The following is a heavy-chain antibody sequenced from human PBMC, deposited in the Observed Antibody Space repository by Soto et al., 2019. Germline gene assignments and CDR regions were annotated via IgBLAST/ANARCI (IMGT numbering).Heavy chain of an antibody. Sequence: QVQLVQSGAEVKKPGASVKVSCKASGYTFTSYGISWVRQAPGQGLERMGWISAYNGNTNYAQKLHARVTMTSATSASTAYTELRSLSSDDMVVYYCARDIRDFWRGYSDYWGQGTLVTVSS. CDR2: ISAYNGNT. CDR3: ARDIRDFWRGYSDY. J-gene: IGHJ4*02. CDR1: GYTFTSYG. V-gene: IGHV1-18*03. D-gene: IGHD3-3*01.